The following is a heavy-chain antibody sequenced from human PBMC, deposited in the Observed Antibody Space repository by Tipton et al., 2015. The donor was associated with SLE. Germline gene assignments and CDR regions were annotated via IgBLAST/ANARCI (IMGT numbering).Heavy chain of an antibody. Sequence: TLSLTCTVSGYSISSGYYWGWIRQPPGKGLGWIGSIYHSGSTYYNPSLKSRVTISVDTSKNQFSLKLSSVTAADTAVYYCARVRRGSGYNDAFDIWGQGTMVTVSS. CDR2: IYHSGST. CDR1: GYSISSGYY. CDR3: ARVRRGSGYNDAFDI. V-gene: IGHV4-38-2*02. D-gene: IGHD3-22*01. J-gene: IGHJ3*02.